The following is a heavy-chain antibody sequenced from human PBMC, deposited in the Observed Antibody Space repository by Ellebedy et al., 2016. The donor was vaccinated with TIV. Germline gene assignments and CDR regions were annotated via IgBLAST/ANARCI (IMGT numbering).Heavy chain of an antibody. D-gene: IGHD3-10*01. J-gene: IGHJ5*02. V-gene: IGHV4-59*01. CDR1: GGSISSYY. Sequence: MPSETLSLTCTVSGGSISSYYWSWIRQPPGKGLEWIGYIYYSGSTNYNPSLKSRVTISVDTSKNQFSLKLSSVTAADTAVYYCARGGVTMVRGVNRWFDPWGQGTLVTVSS. CDR2: IYYSGST. CDR3: ARGGVTMVRGVNRWFDP.